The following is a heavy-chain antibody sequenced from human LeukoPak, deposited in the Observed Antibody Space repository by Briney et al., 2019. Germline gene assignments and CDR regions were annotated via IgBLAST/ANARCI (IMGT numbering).Heavy chain of an antibody. J-gene: IGHJ3*02. CDR1: GFTFSNYE. Sequence: GGSLRLSCATSGFTFSNYEMNWVRQAPGKGLEWISYLTTSGSTKYYADSVKGRFTISRDNAKNSLFLQMNSLRAEDTAVYYCAKDVDYYGSSGYYIWGQGTMVTVPS. V-gene: IGHV3-48*03. CDR3: AKDVDYYGSSGYYI. D-gene: IGHD3-22*01. CDR2: LTTSGSTK.